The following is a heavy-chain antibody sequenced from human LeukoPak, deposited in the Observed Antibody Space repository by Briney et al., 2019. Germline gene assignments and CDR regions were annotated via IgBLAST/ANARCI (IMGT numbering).Heavy chain of an antibody. Sequence: SVKVSCKASGGTFSSYAISWVRQAPGQGLEWMGRIIPIFGTANYAQKFQGRVTITTDESTSTAYMELSSLRSEDTAVYYCARQYDILTGHLDYWGQEPWSPSPQ. CDR1: GGTFSSYA. V-gene: IGHV1-69*05. J-gene: IGHJ4*01. CDR2: IIPIFGTA. D-gene: IGHD3-9*01. CDR3: ARQYDILTGHLDY.